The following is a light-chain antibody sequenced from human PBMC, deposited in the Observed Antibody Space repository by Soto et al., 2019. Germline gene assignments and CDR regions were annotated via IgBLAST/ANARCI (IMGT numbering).Light chain of an antibody. J-gene: IGKJ5*01. CDR1: QSVSSN. Sequence: IVMTHSPATLSVTPGERATLSCRASQSVSSNLAWYQHKPGQAPRLLIYDASTRATGVPARFSGSGSGTEFTLTISSLQSEDFAVYYCQQYNNWPPITFGQGTRLEIK. CDR2: DAS. CDR3: QQYNNWPPIT. V-gene: IGKV3D-15*01.